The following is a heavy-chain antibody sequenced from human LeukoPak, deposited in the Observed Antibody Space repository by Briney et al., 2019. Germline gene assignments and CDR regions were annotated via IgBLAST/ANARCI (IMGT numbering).Heavy chain of an antibody. D-gene: IGHD3-3*01. J-gene: IGHJ5*02. V-gene: IGHV4-34*01. CDR2: IYYSGST. CDR3: ARAPGRFLEWLLSGVWFDP. CDR1: GGSFSGYY. Sequence: SETLSLTCAVYGGSFSGYYWGWIRQPPGKGLEWIGSIYYSGSTYYNPSLKSRVTISVDTSKNQFSLKLSSVTAADTAVYYCARAPGRFLEWLLSGVWFDPWGQGTLVTVSS.